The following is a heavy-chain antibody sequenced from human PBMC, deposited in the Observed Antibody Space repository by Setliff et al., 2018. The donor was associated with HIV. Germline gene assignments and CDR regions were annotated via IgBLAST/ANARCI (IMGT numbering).Heavy chain of an antibody. CDR3: AREHRLCSGERCVLPDY. CDR1: GYTFTNHW. D-gene: IGHD2-15*01. CDR2: IYPGDSDV. Sequence: GESLKISCQASGYTFTNHWIGWVRQMPGEGLEWMAIIYPGDSDVKYNPSFQGQVTVSVDKSINTAYLQWSSLKASDTATYYCAREHRLCSGERCVLPDYWGQGTLVTVSS. J-gene: IGHJ4*02. V-gene: IGHV5-51*01.